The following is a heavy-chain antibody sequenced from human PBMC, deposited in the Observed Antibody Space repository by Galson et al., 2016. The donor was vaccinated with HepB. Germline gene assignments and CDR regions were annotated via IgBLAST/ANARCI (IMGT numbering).Heavy chain of an antibody. Sequence: SLRLSCAASRFTFSSYWMHWVRQAPGKGLEWVSTVYTGRGTYYADSVKDRFTVSIDTFTNILSLQMSGLRVEDTALYYCARDTCDGGNCYSVYWGQGALVAVSS. D-gene: IGHD2-21*01. CDR3: ARDTCDGGNCYSVY. CDR1: RFTFSSYW. CDR2: VYTGRGT. V-gene: IGHV3-66*01. J-gene: IGHJ4*02.